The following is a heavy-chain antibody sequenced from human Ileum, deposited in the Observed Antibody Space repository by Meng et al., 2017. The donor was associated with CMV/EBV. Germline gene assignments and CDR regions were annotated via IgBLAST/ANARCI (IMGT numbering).Heavy chain of an antibody. D-gene: IGHD7-27*01. Sequence: QAHLLQSGAAVKKPXXSVIISCKTSGYTFTDHRIGWVRQAPEQGLEWVGWISLGNGQTVYGHKVQGRVTVTTDTSTSTAYMELRSLRSDDTAMYYCARDVWGFDYWGQGTLVTVSS. V-gene: IGHV1-18*04. CDR2: ISLGNGQT. J-gene: IGHJ4*02. CDR1: GYTFTDHR. CDR3: ARDVWGFDY.